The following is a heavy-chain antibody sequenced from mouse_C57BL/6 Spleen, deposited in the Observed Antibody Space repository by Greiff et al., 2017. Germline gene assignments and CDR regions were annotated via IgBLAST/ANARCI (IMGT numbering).Heavy chain of an antibody. CDR1: GYTFTEYT. J-gene: IGHJ4*01. D-gene: IGHD2-2*01. CDR2: FYPGSGSI. Sequence: QVQLKESGAELVKPGASVRLSCKASGYTFTEYTIHWVKQRPGQGLEWIGWFYPGSGSIKYNEKFKDKATLTADKSSSTVYMELSRLTYEDSAVYFCARNENGYVDYAMDCWGQGTSVTVSS. V-gene: IGHV1-62-2*01. CDR3: ARNENGYVDYAMDC.